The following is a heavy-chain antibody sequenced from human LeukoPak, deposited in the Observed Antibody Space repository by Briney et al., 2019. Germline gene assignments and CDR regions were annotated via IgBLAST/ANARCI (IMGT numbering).Heavy chain of an antibody. Sequence: SETLSLTCTVSGGSISSYYWSWIRQPPGKGLEWIGYIYYSGSTNYNPSLKSRVTISVDTSKNQFSLKLSSVTAADTAVYYCAREGGWPQTSFDPWGQGTLVTVSS. CDR3: AREGGWPQTSFDP. D-gene: IGHD6-19*01. V-gene: IGHV4-59*01. CDR2: IYYSGST. CDR1: GGSISSYY. J-gene: IGHJ5*02.